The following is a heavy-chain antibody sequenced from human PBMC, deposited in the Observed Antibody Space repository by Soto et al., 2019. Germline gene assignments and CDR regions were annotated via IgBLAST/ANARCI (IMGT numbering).Heavy chain of an antibody. D-gene: IGHD3-3*01. CDR3: ARGDFWSGSDY. Sequence: SETLSLTYDVSGDSMSNNYWWTWVRQFPGEGLQWIGEIFHSGSTNYNPPLKNRVKISIDTSNNRFSLMLYSMTAADTAVYFCARGDFWSGSDYWGQGIQVTVSS. V-gene: IGHV4-4*02. CDR1: GDSMSNNYW. J-gene: IGHJ4*02. CDR2: IFHSGST.